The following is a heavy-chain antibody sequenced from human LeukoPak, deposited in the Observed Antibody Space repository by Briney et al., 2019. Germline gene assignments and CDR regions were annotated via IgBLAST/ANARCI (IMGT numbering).Heavy chain of an antibody. CDR3: ARDIEFVGATYYFDY. CDR1: GGSINNGVYY. D-gene: IGHD3-16*01. CDR2: ISKSGST. J-gene: IGHJ4*02. V-gene: IGHV4-31*03. Sequence: PSDTLSLTCTVSGGSINNGVYYWTWIGQPPEKRLESMGDISKSGSTLYNTYLKSRVTTSVDTSKTQFSLKLSSVTAADTAVYYCARDIEFVGATYYFDYWGQGTLVTVSS.